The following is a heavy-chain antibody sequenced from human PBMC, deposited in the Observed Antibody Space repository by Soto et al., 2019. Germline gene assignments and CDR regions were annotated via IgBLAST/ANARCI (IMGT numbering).Heavy chain of an antibody. V-gene: IGHV1-69*06. J-gene: IGHJ6*02. Sequence: SVKVSCKASGGTFSSYAISWVRQAPGQGLEWMGGTIPIFGTANYAQKFQGRVTITADKSTSTAYMELSSLRSEDTAVYYCARDPPGYCSSTSCHLRGGMDVWGQGTTVTVSS. CDR2: TIPIFGTA. D-gene: IGHD2-2*03. CDR3: ARDPPGYCSSTSCHLRGGMDV. CDR1: GGTFSSYA.